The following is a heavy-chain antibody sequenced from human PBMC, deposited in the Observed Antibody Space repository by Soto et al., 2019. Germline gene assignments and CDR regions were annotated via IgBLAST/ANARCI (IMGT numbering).Heavy chain of an antibody. Sequence: ASVKVSCKASGYTFTSYGISWARQAPGQGLEWMGWISAYNGNTNYAQKLQGRVTMTTDTSTSTAYMELRSLRSDDTAVYYCARVDTAADWFDPWGQGTLVTVSS. CDR2: ISAYNGNT. J-gene: IGHJ5*02. CDR3: ARVDTAADWFDP. CDR1: GYTFTSYG. V-gene: IGHV1-18*01. D-gene: IGHD5-18*01.